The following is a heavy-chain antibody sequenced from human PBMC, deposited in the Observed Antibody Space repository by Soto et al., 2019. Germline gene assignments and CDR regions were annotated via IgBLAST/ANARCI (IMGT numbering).Heavy chain of an antibody. Sequence: PSETLSLTCTVSGGSISSYYWSWIRQPPGKGLEWIGYIYYSGSTNYNPSLKSRVTISVDTSKNQFSLKLSSVTAADTAVYYCARALRGGTMVRGGWFDPWGQGTLVTVSS. CDR1: GGSISSYY. J-gene: IGHJ5*02. CDR2: IYYSGST. CDR3: ARALRGGTMVRGGWFDP. D-gene: IGHD3-10*01. V-gene: IGHV4-59*01.